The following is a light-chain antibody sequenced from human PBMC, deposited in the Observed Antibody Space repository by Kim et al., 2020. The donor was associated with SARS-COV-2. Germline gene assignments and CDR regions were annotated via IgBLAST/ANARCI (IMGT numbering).Light chain of an antibody. CDR1: QSVSSN. V-gene: IGKV3-15*01. CDR3: QQYNNWPAMYT. CDR2: GAS. Sequence: PGERATRSCRASQSVSSNLAWYQQKPGQAPRLLIYGASTRATGIPARFSGSGSGTEFTLTISSLQSEDFAVYYCQQYNNWPAMYTFGQGTKLEI. J-gene: IGKJ2*01.